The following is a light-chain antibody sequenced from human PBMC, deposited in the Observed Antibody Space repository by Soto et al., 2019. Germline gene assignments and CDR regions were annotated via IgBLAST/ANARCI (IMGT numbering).Light chain of an antibody. V-gene: IGKV1-5*01. CDR2: DAS. CDR3: KQKIIFSHT. J-gene: IGKJ2*01. CDR1: QSISGW. Sequence: DIQMTQSPSTLSASVGDRVTITCRASQSISGWLAWYQQKPGKAPKLLIYDASSLEGGVPSRFGGGESGQKFPLTSRGLQPIFFAPTYCKQKIIFSHTFGQ.